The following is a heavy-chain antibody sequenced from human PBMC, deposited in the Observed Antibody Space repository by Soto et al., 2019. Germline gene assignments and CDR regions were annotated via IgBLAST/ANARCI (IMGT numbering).Heavy chain of an antibody. CDR3: AKDQSGYDLSPPDY. CDR1: GFTFSSYG. CDR2: ISYDGSNK. V-gene: IGHV3-30*18. D-gene: IGHD5-12*01. Sequence: VQLVESGGGVVQPGRSLRLSCAASGFTFSSYGMHWVRQAPGKGLEWVAVISYDGSNKYYADSVKGRFTISRDNSKNTLYLQMNSLRAEDTAVYYCAKDQSGYDLSPPDYWGQGTLVTVSS. J-gene: IGHJ4*02.